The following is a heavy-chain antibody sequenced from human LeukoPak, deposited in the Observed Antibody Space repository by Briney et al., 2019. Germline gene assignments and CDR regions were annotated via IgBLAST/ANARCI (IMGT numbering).Heavy chain of an antibody. CDR2: IYPGDSDT. CDR3: ARHGAVAGYFEY. J-gene: IGHJ4*02. Sequence: GESLKISCKGSGYSFTSYWIGWVRQMPGKGLEWMGMIYPGDSDTKFSPSFQGQVTLSADKSISTVYLQWSSLQASDTAMYYCARHGAVAGYFEYWGQGTLVTVPS. D-gene: IGHD6-19*01. V-gene: IGHV5-51*01. CDR1: GYSFTSYW.